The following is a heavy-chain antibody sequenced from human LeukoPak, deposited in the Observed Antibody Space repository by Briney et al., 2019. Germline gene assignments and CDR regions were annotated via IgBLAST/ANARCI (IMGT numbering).Heavy chain of an antibody. Sequence: PGGSLRLSCVVSGFTFRNYGMSWVRQAPGKGLEWVSGISGTGGTTHDADSVKGRFTISRDNSKSTVYLQMNSLRAEDTAVYYCAKGTGRSSSSLDYWGQGTLVTVSS. CDR2: ISGTGGTT. V-gene: IGHV3-23*01. J-gene: IGHJ4*02. CDR3: AKGTGRSSSSLDY. D-gene: IGHD2-2*01. CDR1: GFTFRNYG.